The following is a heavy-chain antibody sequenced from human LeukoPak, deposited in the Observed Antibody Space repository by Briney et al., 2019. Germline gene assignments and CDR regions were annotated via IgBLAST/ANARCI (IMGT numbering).Heavy chain of an antibody. D-gene: IGHD3-10*01. CDR1: GVSISSENW. V-gene: IGHV4/OR15-8*01. J-gene: IGHJ3*02. Sequence: SETLSLTCAVSGVSISSENWWTWVRQPPGKGLEWIGEIFYSGSSNYNPTLKSRVTMSLDKTKNHFSLNLSPVTAADTAVYYCARSRAGSGSYFGAFDIWGQGTMVTVSS. CDR3: ARSRAGSGSYFGAFDI. CDR2: IFYSGSS.